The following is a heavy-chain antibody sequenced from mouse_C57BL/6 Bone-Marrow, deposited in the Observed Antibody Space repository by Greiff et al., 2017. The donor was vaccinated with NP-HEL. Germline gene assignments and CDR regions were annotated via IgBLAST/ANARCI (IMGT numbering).Heavy chain of an antibody. CDR1: GYTFTDYY. V-gene: IGHV1-76*01. CDR2: IYPGSGNT. J-gene: IGHJ4*01. Sequence: VQLQQSGAELVRPGASVKLSCKASGYTFTDYYINWVKQRPGQGLEWIARIYPGSGNTYYNEKLKGKATLTAEKSSSTAYMQRSSLTSEDSAVYFGSRGGGYYPLDYAMDYWGQGTSVTVSS. CDR3: SRGGGYYPLDYAMDY. D-gene: IGHD2-3*01.